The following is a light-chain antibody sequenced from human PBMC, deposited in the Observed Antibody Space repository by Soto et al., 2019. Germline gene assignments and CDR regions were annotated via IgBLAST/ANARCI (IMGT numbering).Light chain of an antibody. Sequence: DIQMTQSPSSLSASVGDRVTITCRASQGINNFLAWYQQKPGKVPKLMIYAASTLQSGVPSRFSGTGSGTDFTLTISSLQPEDVATYCGQEYNSASFTFGPGTKVYIK. CDR3: QEYNSASFT. CDR1: QGINNF. J-gene: IGKJ3*01. CDR2: AAS. V-gene: IGKV1-27*01.